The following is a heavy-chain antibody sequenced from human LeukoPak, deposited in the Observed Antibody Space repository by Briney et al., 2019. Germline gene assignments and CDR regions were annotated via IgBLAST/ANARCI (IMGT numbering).Heavy chain of an antibody. CDR2: VYFSGST. Sequence: SETLSLTCTVPGGSISSSRYYWGWIRQPPGKGLEWIGSVYFSGSTYYNPSLKGRVTISIDTSKNQVSRKLHSLTAADTAVYYCARRRDTAALFYRYYYLDVWGKGTTVTISS. V-gene: IGHV4-39*07. D-gene: IGHD2-2*01. CDR3: ARRRDTAALFYRYYYLDV. J-gene: IGHJ6*03. CDR1: GGSISSSRYY.